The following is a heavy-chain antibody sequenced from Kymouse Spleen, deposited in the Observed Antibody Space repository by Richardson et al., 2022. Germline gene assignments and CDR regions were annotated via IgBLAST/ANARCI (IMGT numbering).Heavy chain of an antibody. V-gene: IGHV4-34*01. Sequence: QVQLQQWGAGLLKPSETLSLTCAVYGGSFSGYYWSWIRQPPGKGLEWIGEINHSGSTNYNPSLKSRVTISVDTSKNQFSLKLSSVTAADTAVYYCAREGSSSSPFDYWGQGTLVTVSS. D-gene: IGHD6-6*01. CDR2: INHSGST. CDR3: AREGSSSSPFDY. J-gene: IGHJ4*02. CDR1: GGSFSGYY.